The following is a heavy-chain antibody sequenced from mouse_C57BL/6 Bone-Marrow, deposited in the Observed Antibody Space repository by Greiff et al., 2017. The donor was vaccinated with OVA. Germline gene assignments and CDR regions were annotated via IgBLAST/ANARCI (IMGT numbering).Heavy chain of an antibody. D-gene: IGHD1-1*01. CDR2: INSDGGST. CDR3: ARHPRIYYAYGY. Sequence: EVKLQESGGGLVQPGESLKLSCESNEYEFPSHDMSWVRKTPEKRLELVAAINSDGGSTYYPDTMERRITISKDNTNKTLYLQMSSLCSEDTAFYYCARHPRIYYAYGYWGQGTTLTVSS. CDR1: EYEFPSHD. V-gene: IGHV5-2*01. J-gene: IGHJ2*01.